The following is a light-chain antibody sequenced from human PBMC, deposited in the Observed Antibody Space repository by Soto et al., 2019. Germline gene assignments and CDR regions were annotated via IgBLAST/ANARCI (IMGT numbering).Light chain of an antibody. CDR3: QQRSYWLS. CDR1: QSVSNY. Sequence: EIVLTQSPAPLSLSPGERATLSCRASQSVSNYLAWYQQKPGQAPRLLIYEASNRASGIPARFSGSGSGTDFTLTISSLEPEDFAVYYCQQRSYWLSFGGGTKVEIK. V-gene: IGKV3-11*01. J-gene: IGKJ4*01. CDR2: EAS.